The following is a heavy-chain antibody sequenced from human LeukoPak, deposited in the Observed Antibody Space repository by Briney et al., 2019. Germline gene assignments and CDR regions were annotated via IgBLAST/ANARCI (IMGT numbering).Heavy chain of an antibody. J-gene: IGHJ4*02. CDR1: GYTFTSYG. CDR3: ARGREPGSYYNGFDY. CDR2: INPNSGGT. Sequence: ASVKVSCKASGYTFTSYGISWVRQAPGQGLEWMGWINPNSGGTNYAQKFQGRVTMTRDTSISTAYMELSRLRSDDTAVYYCARGREPGSYYNGFDYWGQGTLVTVSS. V-gene: IGHV1-2*02. D-gene: IGHD3-10*01.